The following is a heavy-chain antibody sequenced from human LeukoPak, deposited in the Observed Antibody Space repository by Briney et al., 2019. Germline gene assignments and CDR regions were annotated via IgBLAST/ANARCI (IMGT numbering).Heavy chain of an antibody. V-gene: IGHV6-1*01. J-gene: IGHJ5*02. Sequence: SQTLSLTCDISGDSVSSNSVTWNWIRQSPSRGLEWLGRTYYRSTWYNDYAVSVRGRITVNPDTSKNQFSLQLNSVTPEDTAVYYCARGQFLYSYALPRGFDPWGQGTLVTVSS. CDR3: ARGQFLYSYALPRGFDP. D-gene: IGHD5-18*01. CDR2: TYYRSTWYN. CDR1: GDSVSSNSVT.